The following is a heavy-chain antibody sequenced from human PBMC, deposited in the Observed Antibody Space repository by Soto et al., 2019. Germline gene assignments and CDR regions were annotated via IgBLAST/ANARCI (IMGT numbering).Heavy chain of an antibody. CDR1: GFTFSSYW. D-gene: IGHD6-6*01. CDR3: ARPLGVTSSSRTGGYYFDY. Sequence: GGSLRLSCAASGFTFSSYWMSWVRQAPGKGLEWVANIKQDGSEKYYVDSVKGRFTNSRDNAKNSLYLQMNSLRAEDTAVYYCARPLGVTSSSRTGGYYFDYWGQGTLVTVSS. V-gene: IGHV3-7*05. J-gene: IGHJ4*02. CDR2: IKQDGSEK.